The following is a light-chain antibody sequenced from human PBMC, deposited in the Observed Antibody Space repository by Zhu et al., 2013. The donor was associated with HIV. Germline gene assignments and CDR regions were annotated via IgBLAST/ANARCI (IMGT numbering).Light chain of an antibody. Sequence: QSVLTQPPSASGTPGQRVTISCSGSSSNIGSNYVYWYQQLPGTAPKLLIYRNNQRPSGVPDRFSGSKSGTSASLAIRGLRSEDEADYYCAVWDDSLSGPVFGGGTRLTVL. CDR3: AVWDDSLSGPV. V-gene: IGLV1-47*01. CDR2: RNN. J-gene: IGLJ3*02. CDR1: SSNIGSNY.